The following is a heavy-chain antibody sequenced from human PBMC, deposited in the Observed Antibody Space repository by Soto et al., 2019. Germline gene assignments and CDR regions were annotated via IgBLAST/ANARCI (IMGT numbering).Heavy chain of an antibody. J-gene: IGHJ6*02. CDR2: ISAYNGNT. CDR3: AREWGNYYYYGMDV. D-gene: IGHD3-16*01. CDR1: GYTFTSYG. Sequence: AAVKVSCKASGYTFTSYGISWVRQAPGQGLEWMGWISAYNGNTNYAQKLQGRVTMTTDTSTSTAYMELRSLRSDDTAVYYCAREWGNYYYYGMDVWGQGTTVTVSS. V-gene: IGHV1-18*04.